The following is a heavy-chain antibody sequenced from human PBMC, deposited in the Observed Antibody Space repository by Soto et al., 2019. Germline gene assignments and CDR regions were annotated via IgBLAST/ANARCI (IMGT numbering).Heavy chain of an antibody. CDR3: ARGAAGVDYGMDV. CDR1: SGSISTYY. D-gene: IGHD6-13*01. Sequence: PSETLSLTCSVSSGSISTYYWSWIRQPAGKGLEWIGRIYRSGGTNFNPSLMSRVSMSVDTSKNQFSLKLSSVVAADTAVYYCARGAAGVDYGMDVWGQGTTVTVSS. V-gene: IGHV4-4*07. J-gene: IGHJ6*02. CDR2: IYRSGGT.